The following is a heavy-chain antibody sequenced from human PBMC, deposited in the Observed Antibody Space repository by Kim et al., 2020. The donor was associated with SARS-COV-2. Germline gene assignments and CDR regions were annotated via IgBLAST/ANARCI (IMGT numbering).Heavy chain of an antibody. D-gene: IGHD2-8*02. CDR1: GGTFNTHD. V-gene: IGHV1-69*04. CDR3: ASGYCSGGVCFRTWFDT. J-gene: IGHJ5*02. CDR2: ILPIVGSE. Sequence: SVKVSCKASGGTFNTHDINWVRQAPGQVLEWMGRILPIVGSESHTQKFGGRLTITADKSTNTVYMELSSLRPEDTAVYYCASGYCSGGVCFRTWFDTWGQGSLVTVSS.